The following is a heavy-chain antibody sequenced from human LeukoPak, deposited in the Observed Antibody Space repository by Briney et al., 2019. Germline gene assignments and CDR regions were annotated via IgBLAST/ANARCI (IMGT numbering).Heavy chain of an antibody. CDR2: NYYSGST. CDR1: GGSISSSSYF. J-gene: IGHJ4*02. D-gene: IGHD3-22*01. Sequence: SSEPLSLTCTVSGGSISSSSYFWGWLPQPPAEVLERIGSNYYSGSTYYNPSLKSRVTISVDTSKNQFSLRLSSVTAADTAVYYCARRSYYDNSGCFDYWGQGTLVTVSS. V-gene: IGHV4-39*01. CDR3: ARRSYYDNSGCFDY.